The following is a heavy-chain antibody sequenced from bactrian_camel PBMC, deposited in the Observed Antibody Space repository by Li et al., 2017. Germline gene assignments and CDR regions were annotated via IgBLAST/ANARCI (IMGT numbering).Heavy chain of an antibody. CDR1: GFRHSTYC. V-gene: IGHV3S53*01. CDR3: AKRGSWALEYDS. Sequence: HVQLVESGGGTVPPGGSLRLTCAASGFRHSTYCLGWYRQTPGKERTKVASIDSDGTTTYADSVKDRFTISRDNAKNTLYLHMNNQKIEDTGMYFCAKRGSWALEYDSWGRGTQVTVSS. J-gene: IGHJ4*01. CDR2: IDSDGTT. D-gene: IGHD6*01.